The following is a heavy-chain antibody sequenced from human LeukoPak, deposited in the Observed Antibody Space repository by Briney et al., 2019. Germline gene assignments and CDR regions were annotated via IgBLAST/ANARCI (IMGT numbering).Heavy chain of an antibody. CDR1: GYTFTGYY. V-gene: IGHV1-2*02. D-gene: IGHD6-25*01. J-gene: IGHJ4*02. CDR3: ARDPGSSRFDY. CDR2: INPNSGGT. Sequence: VASVKVSCKASGYTFTGYYMHWVRQAPGQGLEWMGWINPNSGGTNYAQKFQGRVTMTRDTSISTAYMELSRLRSGDTAVYYCARDPGSSRFDYWGQGTLVAVSS.